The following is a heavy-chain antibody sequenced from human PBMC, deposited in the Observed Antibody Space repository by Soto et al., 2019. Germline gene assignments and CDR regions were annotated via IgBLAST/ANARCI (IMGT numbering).Heavy chain of an antibody. J-gene: IGHJ4*02. V-gene: IGHV3-23*01. CDR3: AKGYSTGWYISYYFDY. Sequence: GGSLRLSCAASGFTFRSYAMSWVRQATGKGLEWVSGISGTGGSTDYADSVKGRFTISRDNSKNTMFLQMNSLTAEDTAVYYCAKGYSTGWYISYYFDYWGQGTLVTVSS. CDR2: ISGTGGST. D-gene: IGHD6-19*01. CDR1: GFTFRSYA.